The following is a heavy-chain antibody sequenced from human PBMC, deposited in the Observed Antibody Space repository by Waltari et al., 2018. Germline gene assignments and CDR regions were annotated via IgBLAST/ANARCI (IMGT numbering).Heavy chain of an antibody. CDR1: GYGFTSYW. CDR3: ARLSYGDYEEYFQH. CDR2: IDPSDSQT. D-gene: IGHD4-17*01. V-gene: IGHV5-51*01. Sequence: EVQLVQSGAEVKKPGEYLRISCKGSGYGFTSYWIGWVRQMPGKGLDWMGIIDPSDSQTSYGPFILAQVTTPADTSIGTAYLQWSSLKASDTAMYYCARLSYGDYEEYFQHWGQGTMVTVSS. J-gene: IGHJ1*01.